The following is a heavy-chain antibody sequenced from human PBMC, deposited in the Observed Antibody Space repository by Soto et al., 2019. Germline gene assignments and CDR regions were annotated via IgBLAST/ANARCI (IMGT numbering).Heavy chain of an antibody. D-gene: IGHD4-17*01. J-gene: IGHJ4*02. Sequence: GGSLRLSCAASGFTFSNYGMNWVRQAPGKGLEWVSSTSSRSSYIYYTDSVKGRFSISRDNAKDSLYLQMNSLRAEDTAVYYCARGGFYGDYFDYWGQGTLVTVPQ. CDR1: GFTFSNYG. CDR2: TSSRSSYI. CDR3: ARGGFYGDYFDY. V-gene: IGHV3-21*01.